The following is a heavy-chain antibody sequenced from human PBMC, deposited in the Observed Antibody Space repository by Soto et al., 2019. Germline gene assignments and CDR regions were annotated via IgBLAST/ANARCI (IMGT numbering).Heavy chain of an antibody. CDR1: GDSVTSENFF. V-gene: IGHV4-61*01. Sequence: QVQLQESGPGLVKPSETLSLTCTVSGDSVTSENFFWTWIRQPPGNGLEWIGYIYYTGNTNYNPALESRLTMSLDRSKNQFSLKLTSVTAADTAVYYCARATEDGYASRGPQEAFDIWGQGTLVTVSA. D-gene: IGHD5-12*01. CDR2: IYYTGNT. CDR3: ARATEDGYASRGPQEAFDI. J-gene: IGHJ3*02.